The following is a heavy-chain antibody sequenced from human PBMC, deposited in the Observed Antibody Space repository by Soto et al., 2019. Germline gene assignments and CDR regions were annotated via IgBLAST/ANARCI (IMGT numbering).Heavy chain of an antibody. J-gene: IGHJ5*02. CDR3: ARHSGPYASSWFDA. D-gene: IGHD6-6*01. CDR2: IYYSGST. Sequence: SETLSLTCAVYGGSFSGYYWSWIRQPPGKGLEWIGEIYYSGSTYYNPSLKSRVTISINTSKNQMSLELTSVTAADTAVYYCARHSGPYASSWFDAWGQGTLVTVSS. V-gene: IGHV4-34*01. CDR1: GGSFSGYY.